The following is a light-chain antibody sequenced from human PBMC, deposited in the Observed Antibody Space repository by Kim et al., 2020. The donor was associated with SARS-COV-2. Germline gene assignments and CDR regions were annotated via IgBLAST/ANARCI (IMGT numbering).Light chain of an antibody. V-gene: IGLV2-11*03. CDR2: DVF. CDR3: CSYGDTYV. CDR1: NSDIGTYND. J-gene: IGLJ1*01. Sequence: SPGQSVTISCTGPNSDIGTYNDVSWYQQHPGKAPQLMIYDVFKRPSGVPDRFSGSKSGNTASLLISGLEAEDEADYYCCSYGDTYVFGTGTKVTVL.